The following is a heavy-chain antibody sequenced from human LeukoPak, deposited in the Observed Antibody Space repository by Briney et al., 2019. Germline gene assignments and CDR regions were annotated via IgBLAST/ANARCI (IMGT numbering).Heavy chain of an antibody. Sequence: ASVKVSCKPSRYTLTGYYMHWVRPAPGQGREWMGWINPNSGGTNHAQKSQGRVTMTRDTSSSTAYMELSRLRSDDTAVDYCARVTDTKSSTDLDYWGQGTLVTLSS. CDR2: INPNSGGT. V-gene: IGHV1-2*02. CDR3: ARVTDTKSSTDLDY. CDR1: RYTLTGYY. D-gene: IGHD6-13*01. J-gene: IGHJ4*02.